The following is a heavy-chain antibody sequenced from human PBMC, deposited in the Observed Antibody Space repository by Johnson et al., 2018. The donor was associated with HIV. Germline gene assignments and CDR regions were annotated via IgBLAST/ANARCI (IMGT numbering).Heavy chain of an antibody. V-gene: IGHV3-13*01. D-gene: IGHD2-21*02. CDR3: ASGVTPRAPLRI. CDR1: GFTFSSYD. Sequence: VQLVESGGGLVQPGGSLRLSCAASGFTFSSYDMHWVRQATGKGLEWVSAIGTAGDTYYPGSVKGRFTISRENAKNSLYLQMNSLRAGDTGVYYCASGVTPRAPLRIWGQGTMVTVSS. J-gene: IGHJ3*02. CDR2: IGTAGDT.